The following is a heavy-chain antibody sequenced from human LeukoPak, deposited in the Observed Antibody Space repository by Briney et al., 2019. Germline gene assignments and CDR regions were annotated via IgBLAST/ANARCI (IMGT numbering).Heavy chain of an antibody. D-gene: IGHD3-3*01. CDR1: GGSFSGYY. J-gene: IGHJ4*02. CDR2: INHSGST. CDR3: ARGKNNFWSGYYTARRGTLHYFDY. V-gene: IGHV4-34*01. Sequence: PSETLSLTCAVYGGSFSGYYWSWIRQPPGKGLEWIGEINHSGSTNYNPSLKSRVTISVDTSKNQFSLKLSSVTAADTAVYYCARGKNNFWSGYYTARRGTLHYFDYWGQGTLVTVSS.